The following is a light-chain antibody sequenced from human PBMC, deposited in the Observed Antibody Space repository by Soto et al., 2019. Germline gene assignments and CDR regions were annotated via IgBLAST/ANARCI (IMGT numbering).Light chain of an antibody. CDR2: GAS. J-gene: IGKJ5*01. CDR1: QSVSSSY. CDR3: QQYGSPPIT. V-gene: IGKV3-20*01. Sequence: TQSPSYLSASVGDRATLSCRASQSVSSSYLAWYQQKPGQAPRLLIYGASSRATGIPDRFSGSGSGTDFTLTISRLEPEDFAVYYCQQYGSPPITFGQGTRLEIK.